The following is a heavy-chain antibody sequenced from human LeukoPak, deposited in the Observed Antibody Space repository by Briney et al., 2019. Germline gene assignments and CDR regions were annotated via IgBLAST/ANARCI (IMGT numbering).Heavy chain of an antibody. CDR1: GDSISSYY. CDR2: IYTSGST. J-gene: IGHJ6*02. V-gene: IGHV4-4*07. D-gene: IGHD3-16*02. Sequence: SETLSLTCTVSGDSISSYYWSWIRQPAGKGLEWIGRIYTSGSTNYNPSLKSRVTMSVDTSKNQFSLKLSSVTAADTAVYYCARSLPVYDYVWGSYRFPNYYGMDVWGQGTTVTVSS. CDR3: ARSLPVYDYVWGSYRFPNYYGMDV.